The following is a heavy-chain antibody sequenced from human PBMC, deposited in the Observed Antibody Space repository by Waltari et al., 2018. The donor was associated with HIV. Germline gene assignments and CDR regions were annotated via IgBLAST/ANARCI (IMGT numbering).Heavy chain of an antibody. V-gene: IGHV1-24*01. CDR2: FDPEDGET. D-gene: IGHD6-13*01. CDR3: AKTPTDSSSWNHHDAFDI. Sequence: QLQLVQSGAEVKKPGALVKVSCTVSGYTLTALSMPWVRQAPGKGLEWMGGFDPEDGETIYAQKFQGRVTMTEDTSTDTAYMELSSLRSEDTAVYYCAKTPTDSSSWNHHDAFDIWGQGTMVTVSS. CDR1: GYTLTALS. J-gene: IGHJ3*02.